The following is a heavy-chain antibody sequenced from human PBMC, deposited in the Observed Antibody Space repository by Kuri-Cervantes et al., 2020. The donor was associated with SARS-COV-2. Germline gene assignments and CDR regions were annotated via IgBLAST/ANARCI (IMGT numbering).Heavy chain of an antibody. Sequence: LSLTCAASGFTFSSYSMNWVRQAPGKGLEWVSSISRSSSYIYYADSVKGRFTISRDNAKNSLYLQMNSLRAEDTAVYYCAKDQSARYYDSSGLFDYWGQGTLVTVSS. CDR3: AKDQSARYYDSSGLFDY. D-gene: IGHD3-22*01. CDR1: GFTFSSYS. CDR2: ISRSSSYI. V-gene: IGHV3-21*01. J-gene: IGHJ4*02.